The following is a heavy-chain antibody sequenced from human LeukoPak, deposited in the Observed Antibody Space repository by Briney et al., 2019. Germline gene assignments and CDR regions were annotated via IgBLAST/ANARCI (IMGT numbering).Heavy chain of an antibody. CDR3: AVEGDYPYFYYFDY. V-gene: IGHV1-69*05. Sequence: SVKVSCKASGGTFSSYAISWVRQAPGQGLEWMGRIIPIFGTANYAQKSQGRVTITTNESTSTAYMELSSLRSEDTAVYYCAVEGDYPYFYYFDYWGQGTLVTVSS. J-gene: IGHJ4*02. D-gene: IGHD4-17*01. CDR1: GGTFSSYA. CDR2: IIPIFGTA.